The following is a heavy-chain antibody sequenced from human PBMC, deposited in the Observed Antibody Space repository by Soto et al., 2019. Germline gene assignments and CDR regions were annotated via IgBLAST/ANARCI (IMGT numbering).Heavy chain of an antibody. Sequence: PGGSLRLSCAASGFTFSSYAMHWVRQAPGKGLEWVAVISYDGSNKYYADSVKGRFTIPRDNSKNTLYLQMNSLRAEDTAVYYCARCPPFGGWGWGHYRGPFAISRQGTMVTV. J-gene: IGHJ3*02. D-gene: IGHD3-16*01. CDR3: ARCPPFGGWGWGHYRGPFAI. CDR1: GFTFSSYA. CDR2: ISYDGSNK. V-gene: IGHV3-30-3*01.